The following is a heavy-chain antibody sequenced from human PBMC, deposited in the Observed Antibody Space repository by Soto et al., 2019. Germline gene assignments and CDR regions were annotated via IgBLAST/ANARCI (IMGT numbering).Heavy chain of an antibody. Sequence: QVQLVESGGGLVKPGGSLRLSCVASGFTFSDYYMNWFRQAPGKGLEYVSYIGTSSSNTNYADSVKGRFTISRDNAKNTLYLQMSSLRAEDTAVYYCASALPDRASWYSYWGQGTLVTVSS. CDR1: GFTFSDYY. V-gene: IGHV3-11*05. CDR3: ASALPDRASWYSY. J-gene: IGHJ4*02. D-gene: IGHD6-13*01. CDR2: IGTSSSNT.